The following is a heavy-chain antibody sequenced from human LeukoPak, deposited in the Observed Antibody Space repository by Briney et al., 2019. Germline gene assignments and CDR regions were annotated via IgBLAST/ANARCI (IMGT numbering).Heavy chain of an antibody. Sequence: ASVKVSCKADGYSFTSYDLNWVRQASGQGLEWMGGIIPIFGTANYAQKFQGRVTITADESTSTAYMELSSLRSEDMAVYYCARSIVPVDTAMVIRFYYFDYWGQGTLVTVSS. CDR3: ARSIVPVDTAMVIRFYYFDY. D-gene: IGHD5-18*01. J-gene: IGHJ4*02. CDR1: GYSFTSYD. V-gene: IGHV1-69*13. CDR2: IIPIFGTA.